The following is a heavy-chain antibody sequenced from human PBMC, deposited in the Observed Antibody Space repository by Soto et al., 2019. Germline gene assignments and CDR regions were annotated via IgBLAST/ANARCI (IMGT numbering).Heavy chain of an antibody. J-gene: IGHJ4*02. CDR3: ARASTTVTTLDY. CDR2: IYYSAST. CDR1: GGSISSYY. V-gene: IGHV4-59*12. Sequence: PSETLSLTCTVSGGSISSYYWSWIRQPPGKGLEWIGYIYYSASTNYSPSLKSRVTISVDTSKNQFSLNLSSVTAADTAVYYCARASTTVTTLDYWGQGTLVTVS. D-gene: IGHD4-17*01.